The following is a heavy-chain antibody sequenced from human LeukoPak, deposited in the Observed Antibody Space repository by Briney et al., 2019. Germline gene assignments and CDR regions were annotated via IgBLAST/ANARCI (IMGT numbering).Heavy chain of an antibody. Sequence: GGSLRLSCEASGFTFRNYWMIWVRQAPGKGLERVANIKEDGSETYYVDSVKGRFTISRDNTKNSLYLQMNSLRVEDTAVYYCAKDRRSGENDYDSSGYYFNNWGQGTLVTVSS. CDR3: AKDRRSGENDYDSSGYYFNN. J-gene: IGHJ4*02. CDR1: GFTFRNYW. D-gene: IGHD3-22*01. V-gene: IGHV3-7*01. CDR2: IKEDGSET.